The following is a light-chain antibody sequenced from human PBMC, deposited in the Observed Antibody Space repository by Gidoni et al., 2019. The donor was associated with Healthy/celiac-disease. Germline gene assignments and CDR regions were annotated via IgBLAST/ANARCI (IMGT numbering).Light chain of an antibody. CDR2: DAS. CDR3: QQYNSYLLT. V-gene: IGKV1-5*01. CDR1: QSISSW. J-gene: IGKJ4*01. Sequence: GDRVTITCRASQSISSWLAWYQQKPGKAPKLLIYDASSLESGAPSRFSGSGSGTEFTLTISSLQPDDFATYYCQQYNSYLLTFGGGTKVEIK.